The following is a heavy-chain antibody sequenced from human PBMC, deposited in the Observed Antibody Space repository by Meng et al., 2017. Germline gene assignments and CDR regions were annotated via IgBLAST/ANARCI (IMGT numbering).Heavy chain of an antibody. D-gene: IGHD3-10*01. CDR3: ARRRFGELLEEYYFDY. J-gene: IGHJ4*02. Sequence: SVKVSCKASGGTFSSYAISWVRQAPGQGLEWMGGIIPIFGTANYAQKFQGRVTITADESTSTAYMKLSSLRSEDTAVYYCARRRFGELLEEYYFDYWGQGTLVTVSS. CDR1: GGTFSSYA. CDR2: IIPIFGTA. V-gene: IGHV1-69*13.